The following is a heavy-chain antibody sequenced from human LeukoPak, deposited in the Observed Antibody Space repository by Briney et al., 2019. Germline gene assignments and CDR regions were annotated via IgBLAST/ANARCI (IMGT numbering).Heavy chain of an antibody. CDR3: ARTSIAARRANAFDL. Sequence: PSQTLSLTCTVSGGSISSGGYSWSWIRQPPGKGLEWIGYIYHSGSTYYNPSLKSRVTISVDRSKNQFSLKLSSVTAADTAVHYCARTSIAARRANAFDLWGLGTMVTVSS. V-gene: IGHV4-30-2*01. J-gene: IGHJ3*01. CDR1: GGSISSGGYS. D-gene: IGHD6-6*01. CDR2: IYHSGST.